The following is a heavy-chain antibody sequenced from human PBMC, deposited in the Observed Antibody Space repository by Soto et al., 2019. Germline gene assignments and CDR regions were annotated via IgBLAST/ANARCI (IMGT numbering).Heavy chain of an antibody. Sequence: QVQLVQSGAEVKKPGASVKVSCKASGYTFTSYGISWVRQAPGQGLEWMGWISAYNGNTNYAQKLQGRVTMTTDTSTSTAYLELRSLRSDDTAVSYCARDQQLVITRNKNYSYYYGMDVWGQGTTVTVSS. CDR2: ISAYNGNT. D-gene: IGHD3-9*01. CDR1: GYTFTSYG. V-gene: IGHV1-18*01. J-gene: IGHJ6*02. CDR3: ARDQQLVITRNKNYSYYYGMDV.